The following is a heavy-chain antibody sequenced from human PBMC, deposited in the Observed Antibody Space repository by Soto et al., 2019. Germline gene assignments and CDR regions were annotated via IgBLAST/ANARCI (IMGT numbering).Heavy chain of an antibody. Sequence: QVQLVQSGAEVKKPGSSVKVSCKASGGTFSSYAISWVRQAPGQGLEWMGGIIPIFGTANYAQKFQGRVTITADESTSTAYMELSSLRSEDTAGYYCARDPTGGGGDLYFDYWGQGTLVTVSS. CDR2: IIPIFGTA. V-gene: IGHV1-69*01. CDR1: GGTFSSYA. D-gene: IGHD3-16*01. J-gene: IGHJ4*02. CDR3: ARDPTGGGGDLYFDY.